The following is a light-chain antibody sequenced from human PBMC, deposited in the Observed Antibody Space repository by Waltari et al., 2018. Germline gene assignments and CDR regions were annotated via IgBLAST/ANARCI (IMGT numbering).Light chain of an antibody. J-gene: IGLJ1*01. CDR3: CSYAGSSTSSVV. CDR2: GVT. V-gene: IGLV2-23*02. CDR1: HRDVGGYSL. Sequence: QSALTQPASVSGSPGQSTTISRTGSHRDVGGYSLDSWFQQHPGKAPKLLIYGVTKRPSGVSHRFSGSKSGNTASLTISGLQTEDEADYYCCSYAGSSTSSVVFGTGTKVIVL.